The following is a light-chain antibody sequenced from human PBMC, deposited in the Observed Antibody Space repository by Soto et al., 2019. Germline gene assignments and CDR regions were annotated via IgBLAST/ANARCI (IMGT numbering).Light chain of an antibody. V-gene: IGKV1-39*01. CDR3: QHTYNSLIYT. CDR1: QSISSY. Sequence: DIQMTQSPSSLSASVGDRVTITCRASQSISSYLNWYQQKPGKAPKLLIYAASSLQSGVPPRFSGSGSRTDFTLTISSLQPEDFATYYCQHTYNSLIYTFGQGTNLEIK. CDR2: AAS. J-gene: IGKJ2*01.